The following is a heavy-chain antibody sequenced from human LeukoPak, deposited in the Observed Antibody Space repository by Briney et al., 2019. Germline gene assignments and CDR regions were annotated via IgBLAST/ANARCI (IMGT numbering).Heavy chain of an antibody. CDR1: GGSISSSSYY. J-gene: IGHJ4*02. D-gene: IGHD5-12*01. CDR3: ARDSGSSGYDISAYYFDY. Sequence: SETLSLTCTVSGGSISSSSYYWGWIRQPPGKGLEWIGSIYYSGSTYYNPSLKSRVTISVDTSKNQFSLKLSSVTAADTAVYYCARDSGSSGYDISAYYFDYWGQGTLVTVSS. V-gene: IGHV4-39*07. CDR2: IYYSGST.